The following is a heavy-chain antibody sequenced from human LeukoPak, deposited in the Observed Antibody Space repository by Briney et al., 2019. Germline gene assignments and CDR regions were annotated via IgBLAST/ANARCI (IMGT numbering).Heavy chain of an antibody. J-gene: IGHJ4*02. CDR3: ARLYYDSSGYYKICYFDY. CDR2: IYYSGST. D-gene: IGHD3-22*01. CDR1: GGSISSSSYY. Sequence: SETLSLTCTVSGGSISSSSYYWGWIRQPPGKGLEWIGSIYYSGSTYYNPSLKSRVTISVDTFKNQFSLNLSSVTAADTAVYYCARLYYDSSGYYKICYFDYWGQGTLVTVSS. V-gene: IGHV4-39*01.